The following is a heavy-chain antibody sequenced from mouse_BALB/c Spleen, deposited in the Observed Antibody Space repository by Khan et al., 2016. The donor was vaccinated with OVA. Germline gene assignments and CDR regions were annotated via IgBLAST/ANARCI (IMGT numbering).Heavy chain of an antibody. D-gene: IGHD2-1*01. CDR2: ISSDGDYT. CDR3: ARSPYGNFAY. CDR1: GFTFSTYA. Sequence: EVELVESGGGLVKPGGSLKLSCAASGFTFSTYAMSWVRQTPEKRLEWVATISSDGDYTYYPDNVTGRFTISRDNAKTTLYLPMSSLRSEYTSMYYCARSPYGNFAYWGQGTLVTVSA. V-gene: IGHV5-9-3*01. J-gene: IGHJ3*01.